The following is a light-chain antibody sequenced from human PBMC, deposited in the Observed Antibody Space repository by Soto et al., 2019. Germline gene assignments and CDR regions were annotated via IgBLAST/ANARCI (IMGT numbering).Light chain of an antibody. Sequence: QSALTQPASVSGSPGQSITISCTGTSSDIGGYKYVSWYQHHPGKAPKLMIYEVSNRPSGISNRFSGSKFGNTASLTISGHQAEDEADYYYSSYRSSSTLYVFGTGTKLTVL. V-gene: IGLV2-14*01. CDR1: SSDIGGYKY. CDR2: EVS. J-gene: IGLJ1*01. CDR3: SSYRSSSTLYV.